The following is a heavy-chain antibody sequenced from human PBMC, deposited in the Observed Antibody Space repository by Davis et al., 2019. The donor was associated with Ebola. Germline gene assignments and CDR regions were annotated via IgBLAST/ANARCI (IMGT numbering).Heavy chain of an antibody. V-gene: IGHV1-69*13. D-gene: IGHD3-22*01. CDR3: ARVRTGYYYDSSDSPSWFDP. Sequence: SVKVSCKSSGGTFSSFAVGWVRQAPGQGLEWMGGIIPMFRSPKYAQKFQGRVAITADESTKTVYMELSSLTSEDTAVYYCARVRTGYYYDSSDSPSWFDPWGQGTLVTVSS. CDR2: IIPMFRSP. CDR1: GGTFSSFA. J-gene: IGHJ5*02.